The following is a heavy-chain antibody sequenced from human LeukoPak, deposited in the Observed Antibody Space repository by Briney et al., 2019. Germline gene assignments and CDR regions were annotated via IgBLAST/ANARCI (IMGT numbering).Heavy chain of an antibody. D-gene: IGHD6-19*01. CDR3: AREKSIAVAGNHYYYGMDV. CDR1: GFTVSSNY. V-gene: IGHV3-53*01. J-gene: IGHJ6*02. CDR2: IYGGGST. Sequence: PGGSLRLSCAASGFTVSSNYMSWVRQAPGKGLEWVSVIYGGGSTYYADSVKGRFTISRDNSKNTLYLQMNSLRAEDTAVYYCAREKSIAVAGNHYYYGMDVWGQGTTVTVSS.